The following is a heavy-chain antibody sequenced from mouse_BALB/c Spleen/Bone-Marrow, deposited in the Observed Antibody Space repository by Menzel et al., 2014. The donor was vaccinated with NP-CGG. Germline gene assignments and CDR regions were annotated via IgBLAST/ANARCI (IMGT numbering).Heavy chain of an antibody. V-gene: IGHV5-12-2*01. D-gene: IGHD2-14*01. J-gene: IGHJ4*01. CDR1: GFTFIAYT. CDR3: ARHGEERPVLAMDY. CDR2: INNGGGST. Sequence: EVQVVESGGGLAEPGGSLKLSCAASGFTFIAYTMSWVRQTPEKRLEWVAYINNGGGSTYFPDTVKGRFTISRDNSKNTLYLQMSSLKSEDTAMYYCARHGEERPVLAMDYWGQGTSVTVSS.